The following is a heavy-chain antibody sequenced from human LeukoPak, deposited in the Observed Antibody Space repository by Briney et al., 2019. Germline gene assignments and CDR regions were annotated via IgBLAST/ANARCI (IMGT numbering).Heavy chain of an antibody. CDR1: GFTFSSYA. V-gene: IGHV3-23*01. J-gene: IGHJ4*02. Sequence: GGSLRLSCAASGFTFSSYAVSWVRQAPGKGLEWVSGISGSGGSTYYADSVKGRFTISRDNSKNTLYLQMNSLRAEDTAVYFCATDPATVGVTTRDYWGQGTPVTVSS. D-gene: IGHD1-26*01. CDR3: ATDPATVGVTTRDY. CDR2: ISGSGGST.